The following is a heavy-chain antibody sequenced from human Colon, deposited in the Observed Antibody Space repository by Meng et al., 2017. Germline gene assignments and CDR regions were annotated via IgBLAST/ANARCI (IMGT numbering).Heavy chain of an antibody. CDR3: ARTLRDYGKIDY. V-gene: IGHV4-31*03. D-gene: IGHD4-17*01. CDR2: IYHSGTT. CDR1: GGSISSGGYY. Sequence: QVQLQESGPGLVKPSQTLSLTCTVSGGSISSGGYYWTWIRQHPGKGLEWIGYIYHSGTTYYNPSLKSRVTISVDTSENQFSLNLRPVTAADTAVYFCARTLRDYGKIDYWGQGTLVTVSS. J-gene: IGHJ4*02.